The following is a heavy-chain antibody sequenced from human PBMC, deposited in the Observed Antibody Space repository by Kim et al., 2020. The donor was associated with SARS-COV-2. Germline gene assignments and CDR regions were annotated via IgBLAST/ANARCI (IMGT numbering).Heavy chain of an antibody. V-gene: IGHV3-13*04. J-gene: IGHJ6*02. D-gene: IGHD3-10*01. CDR1: GFTFSSYD. Sequence: GGSLRLSCAASGFTFSSYDMHWVRQATGKGLEWVSAIGTAGDTYYQGSVKGRFTISRENAKNSLYLQMNSLRAGDTAVYYCARFGFGDPYYYYGMVVWGQGTTVTVSS. CDR3: ARFGFGDPYYYYGMVV. CDR2: IGTAGDT.